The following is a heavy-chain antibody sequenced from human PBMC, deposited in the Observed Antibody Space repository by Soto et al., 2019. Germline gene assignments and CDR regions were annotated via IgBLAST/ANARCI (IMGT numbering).Heavy chain of an antibody. CDR3: ARYSSNWFQTEGMDV. D-gene: IGHD6-13*01. CDR1: GDSISSYY. V-gene: IGHV4-4*07. Sequence: SETLSLTCTVSGDSISSYYWNWIRQPAGKGLEWIGRTDASGNSNYNPSLKSRVTMSVDTSKKQFSLKVTSVTAADTAVYYCARYSSNWFQTEGMDVWGQGTTVTVPS. J-gene: IGHJ6*02. CDR2: TDASGNS.